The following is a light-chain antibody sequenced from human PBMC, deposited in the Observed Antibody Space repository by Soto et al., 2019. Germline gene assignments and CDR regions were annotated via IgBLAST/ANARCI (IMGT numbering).Light chain of an antibody. CDR2: RSS. Sequence: DVQMTQSHSTLSASVGDRVTITCRASQTISNYLTWYQQRPGKAPKLLIYRSSILQNGVPPRFSGSGSGTEFTRTISSQQPDDVATYYCQQYYSYATFGQGTRVEI. V-gene: IGKV1-5*03. CDR1: QTISNY. CDR3: QQYYSYAT. J-gene: IGKJ1*01.